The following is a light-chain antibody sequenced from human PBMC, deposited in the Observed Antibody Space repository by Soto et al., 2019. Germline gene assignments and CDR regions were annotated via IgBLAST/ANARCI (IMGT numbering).Light chain of an antibody. Sequence: QSVLTHPASVSGSPGQSITISCTGTSSDVGGYNYVSWYQQHPGKAPKLMIYDVSNRPSGVSNRFSGSKSGNTASLTISGLQAEDEADYYCSSYTGSSTRVVFGGGTQLTVL. J-gene: IGLJ2*01. CDR3: SSYTGSSTRVV. CDR1: SSDVGGYNY. V-gene: IGLV2-14*01. CDR2: DVS.